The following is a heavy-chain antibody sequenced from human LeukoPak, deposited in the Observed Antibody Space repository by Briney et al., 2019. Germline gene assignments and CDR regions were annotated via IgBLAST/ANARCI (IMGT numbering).Heavy chain of an antibody. CDR2: IASTSSPI. CDR3: ARDGSNSGPDFDY. D-gene: IGHD2/OR15-2a*01. J-gene: IGHJ4*02. CDR1: GFTFSSYP. Sequence: PGGSLRLSCAASGFTFSSYPMNWVRQAPGKGLEWVSYIASTSSPIYYADSVKGRFTISRDNARNSLHLQMNSLRDEDTAVYYCARDGSNSGPDFDYWGQGILVTVSS. V-gene: IGHV3-48*02.